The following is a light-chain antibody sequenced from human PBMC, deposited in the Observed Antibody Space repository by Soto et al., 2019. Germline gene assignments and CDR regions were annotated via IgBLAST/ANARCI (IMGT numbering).Light chain of an antibody. CDR3: QQSYKTPRT. V-gene: IGKV1-39*01. CDR1: QSISSY. CDR2: AAS. J-gene: IGKJ1*01. Sequence: DIQMTQSPSSLSAYVGDRVTITCRASQSISSYLNWYQQKPGKAPKLLIYAASSLQSGVPSRFSGSGSETDFILTISSLQPEDFATYYCQQSYKTPRTFGQGTKVEIK.